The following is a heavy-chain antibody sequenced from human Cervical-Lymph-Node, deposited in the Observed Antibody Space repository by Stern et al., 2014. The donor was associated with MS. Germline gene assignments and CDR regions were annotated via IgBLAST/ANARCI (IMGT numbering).Heavy chain of an antibody. CDR2: IIPIFGTA. CDR3: ARVRYDILGAYNWFDP. Sequence: VQLVESWAEVKKPGSSVKVSCKASGGTFSSYAISWVRQAPGQGLEWMGGIIPIFGTANYAQKFQGRVTITADESTSTAYMELSSLRSEDTAVYYCARVRYDILGAYNWFDPWGQGTLVTVSS. J-gene: IGHJ5*02. V-gene: IGHV1-69*01. D-gene: IGHD3-9*01. CDR1: GGTFSSYA.